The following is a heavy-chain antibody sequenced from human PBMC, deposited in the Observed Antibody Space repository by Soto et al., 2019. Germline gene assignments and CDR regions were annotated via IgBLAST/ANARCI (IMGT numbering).Heavy chain of an antibody. J-gene: IGHJ3*02. V-gene: IGHV1-69*02. CDR1: GGTFSSYT. D-gene: IGHD4-17*01. Sequence: QVQLVQSGAEVKKPGSSVKVSCKASGGTFSSYTISWVRQAPGQGLEWMGRIIPILGIANYAQKFQGRVAITADKSTSTTYMELSSTRSEDTAVYYCARGFTTVTSGVFDIMGQGRMVTDSS. CDR2: IIPILGIA. CDR3: ARGFTTVTSGVFDI.